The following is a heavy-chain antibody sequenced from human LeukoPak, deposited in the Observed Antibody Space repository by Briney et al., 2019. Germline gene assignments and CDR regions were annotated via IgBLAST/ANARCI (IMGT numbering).Heavy chain of an antibody. J-gene: IGHJ4*02. V-gene: IGHV3-23*01. Sequence: PGGSLRLSCAASGFTFSSYAMSWVRQAPGKGLEWVSAISGSGGSTYYADSVKGRFTISRDNSKNTLYLQMNSLRAEDTAVYYCAKDWDLGPVARLMDYWGQGAMVTVSS. CDR3: AKDWDLGPVARLMDY. CDR2: ISGSGGST. CDR1: GFTFSSYA. D-gene: IGHD6-19*01.